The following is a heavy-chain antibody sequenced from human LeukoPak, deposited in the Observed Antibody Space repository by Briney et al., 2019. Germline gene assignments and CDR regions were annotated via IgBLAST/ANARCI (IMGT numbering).Heavy chain of an antibody. CDR2: IRYDGSNK. V-gene: IGHV3-30*02. J-gene: IGHJ3*02. D-gene: IGHD3-10*01. CDR1: GFTFKKYD. CDR3: AKLGKYGSGSYGAFDI. Sequence: GGSLRLSCAASGFTFKKYDVTWVRQAPGKGLEWVAFIRYDGSNKYYADSVKGRFTISRDNSKNTLYLQMNSLRAEDTAVYYCAKLGKYGSGSYGAFDIWGQGTMVTVSS.